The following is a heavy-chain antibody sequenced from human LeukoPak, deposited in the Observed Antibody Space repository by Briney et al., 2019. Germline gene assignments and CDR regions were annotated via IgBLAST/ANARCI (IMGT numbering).Heavy chain of an antibody. D-gene: IGHD6-19*01. J-gene: IGHJ4*02. CDR1: GYTFTSYA. V-gene: IGHV1-3*01. Sequence: ASVKVSCKVSGYTFTSYAMHWVRQAPGQRLEWMGWINAGNGNTKYSQKFQGRVTITRDTSASTAYMELSSLRSEDTAVYYCARDWYSSGRPTFDYWGQGTLVTVSS. CDR3: ARDWYSSGRPTFDY. CDR2: INAGNGNT.